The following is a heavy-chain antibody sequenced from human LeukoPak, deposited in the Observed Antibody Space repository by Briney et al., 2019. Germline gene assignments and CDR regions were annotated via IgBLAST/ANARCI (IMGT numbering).Heavy chain of an antibody. CDR2: IYYSGST. Sequence: PSETLSLTCTVSGGSISSYYWSWIRQPPGKELEWIGYIYYSGSTNYNPSLQSRVTISVDTSKNRFSLKLSSVTAADTAVYYCARHTTMVHFDYWGQGTLVTVS. CDR3: ARHTTMVHFDY. D-gene: IGHD5-18*01. J-gene: IGHJ4*02. V-gene: IGHV4-59*08. CDR1: GGSISSYY.